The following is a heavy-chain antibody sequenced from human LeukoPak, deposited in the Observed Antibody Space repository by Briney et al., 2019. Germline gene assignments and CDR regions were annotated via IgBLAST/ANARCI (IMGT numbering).Heavy chain of an antibody. D-gene: IGHD3-22*01. Sequence: ASVKVSCKASGYTFTSYGISWVRQAPGQGLEWMGGIIPIFGTANYAQKFQGRVTITADKSTSTAYMELSSLRSEDTAVYYCARGGGATYYYDSSGYYGADYWGQGTLVTVSS. V-gene: IGHV1-69*06. CDR2: IIPIFGTA. J-gene: IGHJ4*02. CDR3: ARGGGATYYYDSSGYYGADY. CDR1: GYTFTSYG.